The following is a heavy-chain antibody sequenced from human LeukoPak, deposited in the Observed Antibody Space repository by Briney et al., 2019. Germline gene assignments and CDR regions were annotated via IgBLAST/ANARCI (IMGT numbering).Heavy chain of an antibody. J-gene: IGHJ3*02. CDR2: INPSGGST. Sequence: ASVKVSCKASGYTFTSYYMHRVRQAPGQGLEWMGIINPSGGSTSYAQKFQGRVTMTRDTSTSTVYMELSSLRSEDTAVYYCARELRGSITMVRGVIDAFDIWGQGTMVTVSS. D-gene: IGHD3-10*01. CDR1: GYTFTSYY. CDR3: ARELRGSITMVRGVIDAFDI. V-gene: IGHV1-46*01.